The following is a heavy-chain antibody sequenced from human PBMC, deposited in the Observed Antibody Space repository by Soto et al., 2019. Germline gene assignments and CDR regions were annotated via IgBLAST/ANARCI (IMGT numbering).Heavy chain of an antibody. CDR2: IYYSGST. CDR3: ARASNYDFWSGPNDY. CDR1: GGPISSYY. V-gene: IGHV4-59*08. D-gene: IGHD3-3*01. Sequence: PSETLSLTCTVSGGPISSYYWSWIRQPPGKGLEWIGYIYYSGSTNYNPSLKSRVTISVDTSKNQFSLKLSSVTAADTAVYYCARASNYDFWSGPNDYWRQGTLVTVSS. J-gene: IGHJ4*02.